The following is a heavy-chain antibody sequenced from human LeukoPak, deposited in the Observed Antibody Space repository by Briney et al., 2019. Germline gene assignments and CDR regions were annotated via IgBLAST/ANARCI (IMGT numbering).Heavy chain of an antibody. CDR2: IYYSGST. CDR3: ARGLSSSLTFRGYYFDY. J-gene: IGHJ4*02. Sequence: SETLSLTCTVSGGSISSYYWSWLRQPPGKGLEWIGHIYYSGSTYYNPSLKSRVTISVDTSKNQFSLKLSSVTAADTAVYYCARGLSSSLTFRGYYFDYWGQGTLVTVSS. V-gene: IGHV4-59*01. CDR1: GGSISSYY. D-gene: IGHD6-6*01.